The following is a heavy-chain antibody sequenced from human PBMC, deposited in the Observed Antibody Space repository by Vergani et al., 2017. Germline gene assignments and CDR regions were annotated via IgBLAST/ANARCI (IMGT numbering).Heavy chain of an antibody. CDR2: ISAYNGIT. J-gene: IGHJ3*02. CDR3: ARTDDYGDYCPTLHVVDI. V-gene: IGHV1-18*01. Sequence: QVQLVQSGAEVKKPGASVKVSCKASGYTFTSYGISWVRQAPGKGLECMGWISAYNGITNYAQKLQGRVTMTTDTSTSTAYMELRSLRSDDTAVYYCARTDDYGDYCPTLHVVDIWGQGTMVTASS. D-gene: IGHD4-17*01. CDR1: GYTFTSYG.